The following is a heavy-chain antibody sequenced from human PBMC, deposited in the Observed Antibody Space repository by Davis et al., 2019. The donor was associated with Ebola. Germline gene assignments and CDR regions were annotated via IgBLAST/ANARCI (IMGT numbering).Heavy chain of an antibody. Sequence: GGSLRLSCAASGFTFSSYSMNWVRQAPGKGLEWVSYISSSSSTIYYADSVKGRFTVSRDNAKNSLYLQMNSLRDEDTAVYYCARSTAIFGVVIIYYYYGMDVWGQGTTVTVSS. CDR2: ISSSSSTI. CDR3: ARSTAIFGVVIIYYYYGMDV. V-gene: IGHV3-48*02. D-gene: IGHD3-3*01. CDR1: GFTFSSYS. J-gene: IGHJ6*02.